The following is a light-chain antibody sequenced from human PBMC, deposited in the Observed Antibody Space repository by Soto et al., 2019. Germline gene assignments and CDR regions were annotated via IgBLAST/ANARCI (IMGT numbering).Light chain of an antibody. CDR1: SSTIGSNY. CDR2: ENN. V-gene: IGLV1-51*01. J-gene: IGLJ1*01. CDR3: GTWDSSLSVYV. Sequence: QSVLKQPPSGSAAPGQMITISCSGSSSTIGSNYASWYQQLPGTAPKLLIYENNKRPSGISDRFSGSKSGTSATLGIAGLQTGDEADYYCGTWDSSLSVYVFGTVTKVLVL.